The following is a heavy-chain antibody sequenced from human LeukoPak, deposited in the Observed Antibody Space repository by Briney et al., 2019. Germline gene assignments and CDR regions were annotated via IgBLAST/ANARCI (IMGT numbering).Heavy chain of an antibody. CDR3: ARGMSGYSYGMVT. CDR1: GFTVSSNY. V-gene: IGHV3-53*01. CDR2: IYSGGST. Sequence: PGGSLRVSCAASGFTVSSNYMSWVRQAPGKGLEWVSVIYSGGSTNYADSVKGRFTISRDNSKNTLYLQMNSLRAEDTAVYYCARGMSGYSYGMVTWGQGALVTVSS. D-gene: IGHD5-18*01. J-gene: IGHJ5*02.